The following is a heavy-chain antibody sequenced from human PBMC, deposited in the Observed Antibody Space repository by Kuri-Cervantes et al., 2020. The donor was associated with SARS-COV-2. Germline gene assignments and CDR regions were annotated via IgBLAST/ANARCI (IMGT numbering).Heavy chain of an antibody. V-gene: IGHV3-30*02. CDR1: GFTFSDYY. D-gene: IGHD2-2*01. Sequence: GESLKISCAASGFTFSDYYMNWVRQAPGKGLEWVAFIRYDGSNKYYADSVKGRFTISRDNSKNTLYLQMNSLRAEDTAVYYCAKEVVPAATPGAGHFDYWGQGTLVTVSS. CDR2: IRYDGSNK. CDR3: AKEVVPAATPGAGHFDY. J-gene: IGHJ4*02.